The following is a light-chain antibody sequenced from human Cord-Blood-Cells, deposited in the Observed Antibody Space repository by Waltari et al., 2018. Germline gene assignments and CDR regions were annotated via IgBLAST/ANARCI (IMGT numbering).Light chain of an antibody. CDR2: AAS. Sequence: DIQMTQSPSSLSASVGDRVTITCRASQSISSYLNWYQQKPGKDPKLLIYAASSFQSGVPSRFSGSGSGTDFTLTISSLQPEDFATYYCQQSYSTPLTFGGGTKVEIK. J-gene: IGKJ4*01. V-gene: IGKV1-39*01. CDR3: QQSYSTPLT. CDR1: QSISSY.